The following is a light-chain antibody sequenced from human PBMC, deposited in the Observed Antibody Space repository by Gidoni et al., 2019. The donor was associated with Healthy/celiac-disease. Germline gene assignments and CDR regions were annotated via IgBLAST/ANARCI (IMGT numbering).Light chain of an antibody. V-gene: IGKV1-39*01. CDR2: AAS. J-gene: IGKJ1*01. CDR1: QSISSY. CDR3: QQSYSTLWT. Sequence: DIHMTQSPSSLSASVGDRVTITCRASQSISSYLNWYQQKPGKAPKLLIYAASSLQSGVPSRCSGSGSGTDFTLTISSLQPEDFATYYCQQSYSTLWTLGQGTKVEIK.